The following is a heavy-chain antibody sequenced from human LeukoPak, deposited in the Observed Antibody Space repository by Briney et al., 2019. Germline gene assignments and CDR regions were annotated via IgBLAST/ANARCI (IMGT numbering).Heavy chain of an antibody. J-gene: IGHJ4*02. D-gene: IGHD2-15*01. Sequence: GASVKVSCKASGYTFTSYGISWVRQAPGQGPEWMGWISAYNGNTNYAQKLQGRVTMTTDTSTSTAYMGLRSLRSDDTAVYYCARCGGGSCYSNFDYWGQGTLVTASS. V-gene: IGHV1-18*01. CDR2: ISAYNGNT. CDR1: GYTFTSYG. CDR3: ARCGGGSCYSNFDY.